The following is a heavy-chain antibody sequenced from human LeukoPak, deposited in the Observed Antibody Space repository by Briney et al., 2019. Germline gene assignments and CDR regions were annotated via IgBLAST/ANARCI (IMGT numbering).Heavy chain of an antibody. V-gene: IGHV3-23*01. CDR2: ISGSGGST. D-gene: IGHD4-17*01. J-gene: IGHJ4*02. Sequence: GGSLRLSCAASGFTFSSYAMSWVRQAPGEGLEWVSAISGSGGSTYYADSVKGRFTISRDNSKNTLYLQMNSLRAEDTAVYYCAKDYYGDYNFDYWGQGTLVTVSS. CDR3: AKDYYGDYNFDY. CDR1: GFTFSSYA.